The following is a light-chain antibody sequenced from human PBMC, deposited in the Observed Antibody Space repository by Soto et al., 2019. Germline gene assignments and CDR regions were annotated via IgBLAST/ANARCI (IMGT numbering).Light chain of an antibody. CDR2: GAS. J-gene: IGKJ4*01. CDR1: QSVSNN. CDR3: QPYNNWPLT. Sequence: EILMTQSPATLSVSPGERATLSCRASQSVSNNLAWYQQKVGQAPRLLIYGASTRATGIPARFSGSGSGTEFTLTINSLQSEDFAIYYCQPYNNWPLTFGGGTKVESK. V-gene: IGKV3-15*01.